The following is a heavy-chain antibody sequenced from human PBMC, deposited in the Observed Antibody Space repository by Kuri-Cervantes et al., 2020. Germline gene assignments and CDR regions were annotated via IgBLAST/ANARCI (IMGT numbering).Heavy chain of an antibody. CDR1: GYTFNTFA. V-gene: IGHV1-69*05. Sequence: SVKVSCKASGYTFNTFAISWVRQAPAQGLEWMGGIIPVFGTPNYAPKFHGRVTITTDESTSTAYMELSSLRSEDTAVYYCAREGYGSGSYYNVFRPNWFDPWGQGTLVTVSS. J-gene: IGHJ5*02. CDR3: AREGYGSGSYYNVFRPNWFDP. D-gene: IGHD3-10*01. CDR2: IIPVFGTP.